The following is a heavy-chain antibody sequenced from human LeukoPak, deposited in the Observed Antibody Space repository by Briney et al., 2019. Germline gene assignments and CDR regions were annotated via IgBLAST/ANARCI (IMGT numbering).Heavy chain of an antibody. CDR1: GFTFGSYA. V-gene: IGHV3-23*01. CDR2: ISGSGGST. CDR3: ANIEYCSSTSCLPEDY. Sequence: GGSLRLSCEASGFTFGSYAMYWVRQAPGKGLEWVSAISGSGGSTYYADSVKGRFTISRDNSKNTLYLQMNSLRAEDTAVYYCANIEYCSSTSCLPEDYWGQGTLVTVSS. J-gene: IGHJ4*02. D-gene: IGHD2-2*01.